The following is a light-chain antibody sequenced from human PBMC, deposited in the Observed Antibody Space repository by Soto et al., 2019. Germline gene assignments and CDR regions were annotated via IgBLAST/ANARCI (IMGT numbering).Light chain of an antibody. Sequence: EIVMTQSPDTLSVSPGERATLSCRASQSVSSNLAWYQQKPGQAPRLVIYGASSRAAGIPDRLSGSGSGTDFTLTISRLEPEDVAVYYCQQYATSPITFGQGTRLEIK. J-gene: IGKJ5*01. CDR2: GAS. CDR3: QQYATSPIT. V-gene: IGKV3-20*01. CDR1: QSVSSN.